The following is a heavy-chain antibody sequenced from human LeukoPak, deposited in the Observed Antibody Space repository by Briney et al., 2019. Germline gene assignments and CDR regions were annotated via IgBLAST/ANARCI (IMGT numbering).Heavy chain of an antibody. D-gene: IGHD5-24*01. CDR1: GYTFTSYY. CDR2: ISAYNGNT. J-gene: IGHJ4*02. CDR3: ARDSRWLQLWDIDY. V-gene: IGHV1-18*04. Sequence: ASVKVSCKASGYTFTSYYMHWVRQAPGQGLEWMGWISAYNGNTNYAQKLQGRVTMTTDTSTSTAYMELRSLRSDDTAVYYCARDSRWLQLWDIDYWGQGTLVTVSS.